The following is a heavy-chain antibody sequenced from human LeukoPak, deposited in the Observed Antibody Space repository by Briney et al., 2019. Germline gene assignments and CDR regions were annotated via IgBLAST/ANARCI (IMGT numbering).Heavy chain of an antibody. D-gene: IGHD3-22*01. CDR1: GFTVDSNY. J-gene: IGHJ4*02. V-gene: IGHV3-53*01. CDR3: ARGDDSGYYDYFDY. Sequence: GGSLRLSCAASGFTVDSNYLSWVRQAPGKGLEWVSTIYTGGNTYYAASVKGRFTISRDFSKNTVFLHMNSLRAEDTAMHYCARGDDSGYYDYFDYWGQGALVTVSS. CDR2: IYTGGNT.